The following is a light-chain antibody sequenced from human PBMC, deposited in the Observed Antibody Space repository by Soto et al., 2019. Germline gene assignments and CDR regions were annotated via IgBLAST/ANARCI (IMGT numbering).Light chain of an antibody. CDR2: GAS. J-gene: IGKJ1*01. Sequence: EIVVPQSPGTLSLSPWERATLSCRASQSVSNNYLAWYQQKPGQAPRLLIYGASNRATGIPDRFSGSGSGTDFTLTISRLEPEDFAVDYCQQYGSSGTFGQGTKVDIK. CDR3: QQYGSSGT. CDR1: QSVSNNY. V-gene: IGKV3-20*01.